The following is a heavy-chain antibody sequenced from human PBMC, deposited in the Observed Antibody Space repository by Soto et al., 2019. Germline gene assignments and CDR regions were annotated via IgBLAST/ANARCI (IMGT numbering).Heavy chain of an antibody. J-gene: IGHJ5*01. D-gene: IGHD3-10*01. CDR1: GFTFSSYD. Sequence: GGSLRLSCAASGFTFSSYDMHWVRQATGKGLEWVSAIGTAGDTYYPGSVKGRFTISRENAKNSLYLQMNSLRAEDTAVYYCARVPGPRGLFDSWGQGTLVTVSS. CDR3: ARVPGPRGLFDS. V-gene: IGHV3-13*01. CDR2: IGTAGDT.